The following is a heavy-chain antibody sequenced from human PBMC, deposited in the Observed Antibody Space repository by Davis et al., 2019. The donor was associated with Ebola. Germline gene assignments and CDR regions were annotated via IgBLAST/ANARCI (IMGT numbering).Heavy chain of an antibody. CDR3: ARGPSVLNFDY. V-gene: IGHV4-39*01. CDR2: IYYSGST. CDR1: GGSISSSSYY. J-gene: IGHJ4*02. Sequence: SETLSLTCTVSGGSISSSSYYWGWIRQPPGKGLEWIGSIYYSGSTYYNPSLKSRVTISVDTSKNQFSLKLSSVTAADTAVYYCARGPSVLNFDYWGQGTLVTVSS. D-gene: IGHD6-6*01.